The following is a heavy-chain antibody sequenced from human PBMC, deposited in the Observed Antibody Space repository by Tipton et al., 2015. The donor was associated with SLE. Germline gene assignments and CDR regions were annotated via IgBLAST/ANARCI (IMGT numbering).Heavy chain of an antibody. CDR3: ARDRGRDYDTLTGYRRH. J-gene: IGHJ4*02. D-gene: IGHD3-9*01. CDR1: GFTFSSYE. V-gene: IGHV3-48*03. Sequence: SLRLSCAASGFTFSSYEMNWVRQAPGKGLEWVSYISSSGSTIYYADSVKGRFTISRDNAKNSLYLQMNSLRAEDTAVYYCARDRGRDYDTLTGYRRHWGQGTLVAASS. CDR2: ISSSGSTI.